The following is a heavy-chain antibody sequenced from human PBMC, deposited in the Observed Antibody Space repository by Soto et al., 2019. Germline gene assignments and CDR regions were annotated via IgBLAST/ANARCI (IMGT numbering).Heavy chain of an antibody. CDR1: GYTFTSYG. CDR2: ISAYNGYT. CDR3: ASQYCGDYRSADY. D-gene: IGHD2-21*01. Sequence: ASVKVSCKASGYTFTSYGISWVRQAPGQGLEWMGCISAYNGYTNYAQKLQGRVTITRDTLASTAYMELSSLRSEDTAVYYCASQYCGDYRSADYWGQGTLVTVSS. V-gene: IGHV1-18*01. J-gene: IGHJ4*02.